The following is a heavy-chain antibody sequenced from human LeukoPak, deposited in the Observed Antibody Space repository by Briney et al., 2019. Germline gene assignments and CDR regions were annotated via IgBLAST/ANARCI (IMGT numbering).Heavy chain of an antibody. J-gene: IGHJ4*02. V-gene: IGHV3-23*01. CDR2: ISGSGGST. CDR1: GFTFSSYA. Sequence: GGSLRLSCAASGFTFSSYAMSWVRQAPGKGLEWVSAISGSGGSTYYADAVKGRFTISRDNSKNTLYLQMNSLRAEDTAVYYCAEGLLWFREFDYWGQGTLVTVSS. CDR3: AEGLLWFREFDY. D-gene: IGHD3-10*01.